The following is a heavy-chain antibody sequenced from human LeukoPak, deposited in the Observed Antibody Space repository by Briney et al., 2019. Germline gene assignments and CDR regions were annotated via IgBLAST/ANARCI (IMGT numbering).Heavy chain of an antibody. CDR3: AREVYGDSSNDY. Sequence: ASVKVACKASGYSFSDNYLHWVRQAPRQGLEWLGWINPNTGDTNYAQKFQGRVTMTRDASISTAYLELTRLKSDDTAVYYCAREVYGDSSNDYWGQGTLLTVSS. CDR2: INPNTGDT. J-gene: IGHJ4*02. V-gene: IGHV1-2*02. CDR1: GYSFSDNY. D-gene: IGHD4-17*01.